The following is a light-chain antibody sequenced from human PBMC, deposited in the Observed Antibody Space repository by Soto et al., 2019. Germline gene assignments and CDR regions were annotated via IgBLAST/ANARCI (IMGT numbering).Light chain of an antibody. Sequence: EIVMTQSPASLSVSPGDGATLSCRASQTVASNLAWYQQKPGQGPRLLIHGASTRAAGVPARFSGSGSGTDFTLTISSLQSEDFAVYYFQQYHNWPPQYTFGQGTKLQIK. J-gene: IGKJ2*01. CDR3: QQYHNWPPQYT. V-gene: IGKV3-15*01. CDR1: QTVASN. CDR2: GAS.